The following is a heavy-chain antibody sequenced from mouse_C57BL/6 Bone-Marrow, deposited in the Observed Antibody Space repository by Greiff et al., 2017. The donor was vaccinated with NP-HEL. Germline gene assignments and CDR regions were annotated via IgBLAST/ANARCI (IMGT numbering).Heavy chain of an antibody. V-gene: IGHV1-61*01. CDR2: IYPSDSET. CDR3: ARRGYGNPDCFDY. J-gene: IGHJ2*01. CDR1: GYTFTSYW. D-gene: IGHD1-1*01. Sequence: VQLQQPGAELVRPGSSVKLSCKASGYTFTSYWMDWVKQRPGQGLEWIGNIYPSDSETHYTQKFKDKATLTVDKSSSTAYMQLSSLTSENSAVYYCARRGYGNPDCFDYWGQGTTLTVSS.